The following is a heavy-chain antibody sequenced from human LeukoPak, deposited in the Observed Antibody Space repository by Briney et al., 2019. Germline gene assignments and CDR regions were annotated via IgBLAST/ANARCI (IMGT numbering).Heavy chain of an antibody. CDR3: AKDRDSSSWYLGSCFGDY. J-gene: IGHJ4*02. D-gene: IGHD6-13*01. CDR1: GFTFSSYA. CDR2: ISGSGGST. V-gene: IGHV3-23*01. Sequence: GGSLRLSCAASGFTFSSYALSWVRQAPGKGLEWVSGISGSGGSTHYADSVKGRFTISRDKSKNTLYLEMNSLRAEDTAVYYCAKDRDSSSWYLGSCFGDYWGQGTLVTVSS.